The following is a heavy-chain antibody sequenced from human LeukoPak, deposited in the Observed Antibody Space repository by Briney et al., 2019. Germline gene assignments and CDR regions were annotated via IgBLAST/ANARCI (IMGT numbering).Heavy chain of an antibody. CDR1: GGSISSSSYF. D-gene: IGHD1-26*01. V-gene: IGHV4-39*01. J-gene: IGHJ4*02. CDR3: ARHLRTAESYSTDS. CDR2: IYYGAT. Sequence: SETLSLTCSVSGGSISSSSYFWGWIRQPPGKGLEWIGSIYYGATSYKPSLQSRVTISADTSKSQFSLKLSSVTAADTGVYYSARHLRTAESYSTDSWGQGTLVIVSS.